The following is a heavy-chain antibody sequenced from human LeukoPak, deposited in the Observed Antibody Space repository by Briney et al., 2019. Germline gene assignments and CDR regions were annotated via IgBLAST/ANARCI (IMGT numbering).Heavy chain of an antibody. CDR2: IKQDGREK. D-gene: IGHD6-13*01. CDR3: TRDEAAATN. CDR1: GFTFSNYW. V-gene: IGHV3-7*01. Sequence: LAGGSLRLSCAGSGFTFSNYWMSWVRQAPGKGPEWVANIKQDGREKHYVDSVKGRFTISRDNAKSSLYLQMNSLRAEGTAVYYCTRDEAAATNWGQGTLVTVSS. J-gene: IGHJ4*02.